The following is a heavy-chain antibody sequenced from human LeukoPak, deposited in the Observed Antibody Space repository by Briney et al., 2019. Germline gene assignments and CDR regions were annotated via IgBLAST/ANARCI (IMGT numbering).Heavy chain of an antibody. D-gene: IGHD3-3*01. V-gene: IGHV3-23*01. CDR1: GFPFKSYA. CDR2: IKGRGGST. Sequence: GSLGLSWAASGFPFKSYAMSWGRQAPGEGLEGGSAIKGRGGSTYYADSVKGRFTISRDNSKNTLYLQMNSLRVEDTAVYYCPKTGWDYYFWSGYYPQTDYRGQGTLVTVSS. CDR3: PKTGWDYYFWSGYYPQTDY. J-gene: IGHJ4*02.